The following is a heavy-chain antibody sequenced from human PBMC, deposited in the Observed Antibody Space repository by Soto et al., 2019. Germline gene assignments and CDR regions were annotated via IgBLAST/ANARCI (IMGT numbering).Heavy chain of an antibody. CDR3: SRGRDAYKMGNY. Sequence: QVQLRQWGAGLLKPSETLYLTCAVYGGSFSGYYWTWIRQPPGKGLEWIGEITESGSTDYSPSLKCRVTISADTSKNQFSLKLTSVTAADTAVYYCSRGRDAYKMGNYWGQGTLDTVSS. CDR1: GGSFSGYY. D-gene: IGHD1-1*01. CDR2: ITESGST. J-gene: IGHJ4*02. V-gene: IGHV4-34*01.